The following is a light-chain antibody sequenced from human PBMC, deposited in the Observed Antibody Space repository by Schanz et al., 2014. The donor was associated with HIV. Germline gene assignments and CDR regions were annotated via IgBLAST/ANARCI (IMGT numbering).Light chain of an antibody. Sequence: ELTQPPSASGTPGQRVTISCSGSSSNIGSNYVYWYQQLPGTAPKLLIYRNDQRPSGVPDRFSASKSGTSASLAITGLQAEDEADYYCQSYDSSLSGYVFGTGTKLTVL. CDR2: RND. V-gene: IGLV1-47*01. J-gene: IGLJ1*01. CDR3: QSYDSSLSGYV. CDR1: SSNIGSNY.